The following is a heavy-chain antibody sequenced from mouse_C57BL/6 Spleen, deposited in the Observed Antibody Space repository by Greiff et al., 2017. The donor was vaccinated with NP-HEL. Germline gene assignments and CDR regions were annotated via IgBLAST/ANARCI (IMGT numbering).Heavy chain of an antibody. D-gene: IGHD2-5*01. CDR3: ARSNYSNYFAY. CDR2: IYPGDGDT. CDR1: GYAFSSYW. V-gene: IGHV1-80*01. Sequence: VQLQQSGAELVKPGASVKISCKASGYAFSSYWMNWVKQRPGKGLEWIGQIYPGDGDTNYNGKFKGQATLTADKSSSTAYMQLSSLTSEDSAVYFCARSNYSNYFAYWGQGTLVTVSA. J-gene: IGHJ3*01.